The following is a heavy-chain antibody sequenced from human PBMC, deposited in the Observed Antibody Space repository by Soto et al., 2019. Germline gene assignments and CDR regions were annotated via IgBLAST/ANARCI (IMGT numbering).Heavy chain of an antibody. D-gene: IGHD3-22*01. CDR3: ARAGASSGYNWYFDL. Sequence: GSLRLSCAASGFTFSSYAMHWVRQAPGKGLEYVSAISSNGGSTYYADSVKGRFTISRDNSKNTLYLQMGSLRAEDMAVYYCARAGASSGYNWYFDLWGRGTLVTVSS. V-gene: IGHV3-64*02. J-gene: IGHJ2*01. CDR1: GFTFSSYA. CDR2: ISSNGGST.